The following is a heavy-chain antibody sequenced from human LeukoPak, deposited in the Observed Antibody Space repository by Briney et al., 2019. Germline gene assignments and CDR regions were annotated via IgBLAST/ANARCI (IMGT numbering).Heavy chain of an antibody. CDR1: GYTFTSYD. V-gene: IGHV1-8*01. CDR3: ARGGYSGYDYDY. J-gene: IGHJ4*02. CDR2: MNPNSGNT. Sequence: ASVNVSCKASGYTFTSYDINWVRQATGQGLEWMGWMNPNSGNTGYAQKFQGRVTMTRNTSISTAYMELSSLRSEDTAVYYCARGGYSGYDYDYWGQGTLVTVSS. D-gene: IGHD5-12*01.